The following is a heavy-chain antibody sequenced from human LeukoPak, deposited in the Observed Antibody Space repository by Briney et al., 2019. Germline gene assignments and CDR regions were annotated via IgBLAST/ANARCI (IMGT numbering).Heavy chain of an antibody. CDR3: AREPLYDFWIVSFDY. J-gene: IGHJ4*02. Sequence: SETLSLTCAVYGGSFSGYYWSWIRQPPGKGLEWIGEINHSGSTNYNPSLKSRVTISVDTSKNQFSLKLSSVTAADTAVYYCAREPLYDFWIVSFDYWGQGTLVTVSS. D-gene: IGHD3-3*01. CDR2: INHSGST. CDR1: GGSFSGYY. V-gene: IGHV4-34*01.